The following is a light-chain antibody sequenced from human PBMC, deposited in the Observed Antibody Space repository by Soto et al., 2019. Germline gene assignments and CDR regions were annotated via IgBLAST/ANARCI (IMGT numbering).Light chain of an antibody. Sequence: QLVLTQSPSASASLGASVKFTCTLDSAHSNYAIAWHQQRPEKGPRFLMRVHSDGSHNKGDGIADRFSGSSSGAERYLSISSLQSEDEADYYCQTWDTGIQVFGGGTKLTVL. J-gene: IGLJ3*02. CDR1: SAHSNYA. CDR2: VHSDGSH. CDR3: QTWDTGIQV. V-gene: IGLV4-69*01.